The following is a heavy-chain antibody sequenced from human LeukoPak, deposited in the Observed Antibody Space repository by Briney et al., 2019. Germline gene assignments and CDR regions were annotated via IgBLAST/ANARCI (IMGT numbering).Heavy chain of an antibody. CDR1: GGSISSSSYY. D-gene: IGHD3-3*01. CDR2: IYYSGST. V-gene: IGHV4-39*01. CDR3: ARSFGSGYYTSTGWFDP. Sequence: SETLSLTCTVSGGSISSSSYYWGWIRQPPGKGLEWIGSIYYSGSTYYNPSLKSRVTISVDTSKNQISLKLSSVTAADTAVYYCARSFGSGYYTSTGWFDPWGQGTLVTVSS. J-gene: IGHJ5*02.